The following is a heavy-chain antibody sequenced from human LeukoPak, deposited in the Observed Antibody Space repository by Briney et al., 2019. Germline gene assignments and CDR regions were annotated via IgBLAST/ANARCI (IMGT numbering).Heavy chain of an antibody. D-gene: IGHD6-19*01. CDR2: ISGSGGST. CDR3: AKAVADAFDI. CDR1: GFTFSSYS. J-gene: IGHJ3*02. Sequence: GGSLRLSCAASGFTFSSYSMNWVRQAPGKGLEWVSAISGSGGSTYYADSVKGRFTISRDNSKNTLYLQMNSLRAEDTAVYYCAKAVADAFDIWGQGTMVTVSS. V-gene: IGHV3-23*01.